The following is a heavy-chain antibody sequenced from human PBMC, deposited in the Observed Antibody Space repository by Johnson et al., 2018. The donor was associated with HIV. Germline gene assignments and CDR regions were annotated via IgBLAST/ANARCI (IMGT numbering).Heavy chain of an antibody. CDR2: ILYRGSNK. Sequence: QEKLVESGGGVVQPGRSLRLSCAASGFTFSSYAMHWVRQAPGKGLEWVAVILYRGSNKYYADSVKGRFTISRDNSKNTLYLQMNSLRAEDTAVYYCATELLRTEHDVFDIWGQGTMVTVSS. CDR1: GFTFSSYA. J-gene: IGHJ3*02. D-gene: IGHD3-10*01. V-gene: IGHV3-30*04. CDR3: ATELLRTEHDVFDI.